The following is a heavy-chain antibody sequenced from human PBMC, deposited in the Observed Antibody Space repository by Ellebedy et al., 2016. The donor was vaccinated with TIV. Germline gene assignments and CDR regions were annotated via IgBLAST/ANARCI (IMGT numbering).Heavy chain of an antibody. CDR3: ARATAGFDY. J-gene: IGHJ4*02. CDR1: GFTFSSYD. D-gene: IGHD1-1*01. Sequence: GESLKISCAASGFTFSSYDMHWVRQATGRGLEWVSGIGTAGDTYYPGSVKGRFTISRENAKNSLYLQMNSLRAEDTAVYYCARATAGFDYWGQGTLVTGSS. V-gene: IGHV3-13*01. CDR2: IGTAGDT.